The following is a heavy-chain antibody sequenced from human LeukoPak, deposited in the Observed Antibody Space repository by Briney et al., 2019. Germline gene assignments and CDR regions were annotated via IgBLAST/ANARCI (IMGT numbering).Heavy chain of an antibody. J-gene: IGHJ4*02. V-gene: IGHV3-64*01. CDR3: ARKAAAGTYYFDY. D-gene: IGHD6-25*01. CDR1: GFTFSSYP. CDR2: INANGDST. Sequence: QTGGSLRLSCAASGFTFSSYPMHWVRQAPGKGLEYVSSINANGDSTFYANSVKGRFTISRDNSKNTLYLQMGSLKSDDMAVYYCARKAAAGTYYFDYWGQGTLVTVSS.